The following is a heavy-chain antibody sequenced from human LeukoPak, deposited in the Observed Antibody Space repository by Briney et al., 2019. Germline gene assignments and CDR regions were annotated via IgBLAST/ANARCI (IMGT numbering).Heavy chain of an antibody. D-gene: IGHD3-10*01. CDR2: VSGYNGNT. CDR3: ARSWTLVRGVIHSTNYFDY. V-gene: IGHV1-18*01. CDR1: GYSFSSYG. Sequence: GASVKVSCKASGYSFSSYGISWVRQAPGQGLEWMGWVSGYNGNTKYAQKLQGRVTMTTDTSTSTAYMELRSLRSDDTAVYYCARSWTLVRGVIHSTNYFDYWGQGTLVTVSS. J-gene: IGHJ4*02.